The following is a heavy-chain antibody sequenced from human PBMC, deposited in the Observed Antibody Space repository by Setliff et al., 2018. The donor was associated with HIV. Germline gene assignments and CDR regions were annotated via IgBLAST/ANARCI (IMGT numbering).Heavy chain of an antibody. D-gene: IGHD3-10*01. J-gene: IGHJ4*02. CDR1: GYIFSTSW. Sequence: GESLKISCKASGYIFSTSWIGWVRQMPGKGLEWMGIIYPGDSDTRYSPSFQGQVTISADKSINTAYLQWSSLKASDTAMYYCARHGQYGSGSYYNRPFDYWGQGTLVTVSS. CDR3: ARHGQYGSGSYYNRPFDY. CDR2: IYPGDSDT. V-gene: IGHV5-51*01.